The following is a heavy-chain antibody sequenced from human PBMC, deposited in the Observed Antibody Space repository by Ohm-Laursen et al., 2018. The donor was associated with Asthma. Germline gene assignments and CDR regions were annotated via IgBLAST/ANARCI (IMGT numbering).Heavy chain of an antibody. J-gene: IGHJ6*02. Sequence: GASVKVSCKASGYTFTSYGISWVRQAPGQGLEWMGWISAYNGNTNYAQKLQGRVTMTTDTSTSTAYMELRSLRSDDTAVYYCARELDSSQRGTYYYGMDVWGQGTTVTVSS. V-gene: IGHV1-18*01. CDR1: GYTFTSYG. D-gene: IGHD6-13*01. CDR2: ISAYNGNT. CDR3: ARELDSSQRGTYYYGMDV.